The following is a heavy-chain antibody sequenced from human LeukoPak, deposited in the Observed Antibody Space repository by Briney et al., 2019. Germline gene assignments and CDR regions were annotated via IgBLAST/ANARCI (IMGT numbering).Heavy chain of an antibody. CDR3: AKEGRSLQTY. Sequence: PGGSLRLSCAASGFMFSSNWMSWVRLAPEKGLEWVANIKEDGTETYYVDSVKGRFTISRDNAKNSLYLQMNSLRVEDTAVYYCAKEGRSLQTYWGQGTLVTVSS. CDR2: IKEDGTET. CDR1: GFMFSSNW. V-gene: IGHV3-7*03. J-gene: IGHJ4*02. D-gene: IGHD5-24*01.